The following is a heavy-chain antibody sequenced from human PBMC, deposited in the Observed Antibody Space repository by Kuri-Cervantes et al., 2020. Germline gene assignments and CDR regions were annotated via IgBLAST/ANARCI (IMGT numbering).Heavy chain of an antibody. D-gene: IGHD5-12*01. V-gene: IGHV3-9*01. J-gene: IGHJ4*02. CDR3: ARVPHSVATTRYYFDY. CDR2: ISWNSGNI. Sequence: SLKISCAASGFTFDDYATHWVRQAPGKGLEWVSGISWNSGNIDYADSVKGRFTTSRDNSKNTLYLQMNSLRAEDTAVYYCARVPHSVATTRYYFDYWGQGTLVTVSS. CDR1: GFTFDDYA.